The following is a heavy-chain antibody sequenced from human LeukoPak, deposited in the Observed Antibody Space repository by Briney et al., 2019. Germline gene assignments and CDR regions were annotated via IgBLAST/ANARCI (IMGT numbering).Heavy chain of an antibody. CDR3: ARRRSIAAAPLDY. J-gene: IGHJ4*02. V-gene: IGHV3-7*01. CDR2: IKQDGSEK. CDR1: GFTFSNYW. D-gene: IGHD6-13*01. Sequence: GGSLRLSCAASGFTFSNYWMTWVRQAPGKGLEWVANIKQDGSEKYYMDSVKGRFTISRDNAKNSLYLQMNSLRAEDTAVYYCARRRSIAAAPLDYWGQGTLVTVSS.